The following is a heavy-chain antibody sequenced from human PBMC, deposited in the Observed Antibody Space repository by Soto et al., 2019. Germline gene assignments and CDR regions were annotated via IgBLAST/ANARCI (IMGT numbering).Heavy chain of an antibody. D-gene: IGHD2-15*01. CDR1: GYIFTAYS. CDR3: AREENCSDGICYSEYFQR. CDR2: VNPSGGST. J-gene: IGHJ1*01. Sequence: ASVKVSCKASGYIFTAYSMHWGRLAPGQGLEWMGVVNPSGGSTNYAQKFQGRITLTRDTSRNTVYMDLSSLTSEDTAVYYCAREENCSDGICYSEYFQRWGQGTLVTVSS. V-gene: IGHV1-46*01.